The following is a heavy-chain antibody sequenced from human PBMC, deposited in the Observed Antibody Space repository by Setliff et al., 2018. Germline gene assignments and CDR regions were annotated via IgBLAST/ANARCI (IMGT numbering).Heavy chain of an antibody. CDR1: GYTFTSYG. D-gene: IGHD6-13*01. CDR3: ARVRSSSWLVVNWFDP. J-gene: IGHJ5*02. CDR2: ISAYNGNT. Sequence: ASVKVSCKASGYTFTSYGISWVRQAPGQGLEWMGWISAYNGNTNYAQKLQGRVTMTTDTSISTAYMELSRLRSDDTAVYYCARVRSSSWLVVNWFDPWGQGTLVTVSS. V-gene: IGHV1-18*01.